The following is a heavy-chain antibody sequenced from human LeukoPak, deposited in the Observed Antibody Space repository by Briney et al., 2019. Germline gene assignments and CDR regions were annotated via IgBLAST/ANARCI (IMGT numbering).Heavy chain of an antibody. CDR1: GGSISSGGYS. V-gene: IGHV4-30-2*02. CDR3: ARGSRDGYNQR. D-gene: IGHD5-24*01. J-gene: IGHJ1*01. Sequence: SETLSLTCTVSGGSISSGGYSWSWIRQPPGKGLEWIGYIYHSGSTYYNPSLKSRVTISVDTSKNQFSLKLSSVTAADTAVYYCARGSRDGYNQRWGQGTLVTVSS. CDR2: IYHSGST.